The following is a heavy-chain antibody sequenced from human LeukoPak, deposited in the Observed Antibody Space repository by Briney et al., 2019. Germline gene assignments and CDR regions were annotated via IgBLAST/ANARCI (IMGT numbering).Heavy chain of an antibody. Sequence: ASVKVSRKASGYTFTSYGISWVRQAPGQGLEWMGWISAYNGNTNYAQKLQGRVTMTTDTSTSTAYMELRSLRSDDTAVYYCARGAERYFDWLLYSPVEDAFDIWGQGTMVTVSS. CDR2: ISAYNGNT. J-gene: IGHJ3*02. CDR3: ARGAERYFDWLLYSPVEDAFDI. V-gene: IGHV1-18*01. CDR1: GYTFTSYG. D-gene: IGHD3-9*01.